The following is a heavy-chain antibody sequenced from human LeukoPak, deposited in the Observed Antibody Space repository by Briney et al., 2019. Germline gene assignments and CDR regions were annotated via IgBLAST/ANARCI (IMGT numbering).Heavy chain of an antibody. CDR1: GGSISSYY. J-gene: IGHJ4*02. CDR2: IYYSGST. Sequence: SQTLSLTCTVSGGSISSYYWSWIRQPPGKGLEWIGYIYYSGSTNYNPSLKSRVTISVDTSKNQFSLKLSSVTAADTAVYYCAGDSGLWFGELSFDYWGQGTLVTVSS. V-gene: IGHV4-59*01. D-gene: IGHD3-10*01. CDR3: AGDSGLWFGELSFDY.